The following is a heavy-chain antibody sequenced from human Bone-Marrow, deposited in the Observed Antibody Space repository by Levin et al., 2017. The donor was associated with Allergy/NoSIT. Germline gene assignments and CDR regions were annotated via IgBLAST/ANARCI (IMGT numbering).Heavy chain of an antibody. V-gene: IGHV3-30*18. CDR3: AKDRDYDDSRGGRHGMDF. CDR1: GFSFSDYG. D-gene: IGHD3-22*01. Sequence: GESLKISCAASGFSFSDYGMNWVRQTPGKGLEWVAVISYDGSHSFYIDSVKGRFTISRYNSKNTLYLETSSLRSEDTAVYYGAKDRDYDDSRGGRHGMDFWGQGTTVIVSS. CDR2: ISYDGSHS. J-gene: IGHJ6*02.